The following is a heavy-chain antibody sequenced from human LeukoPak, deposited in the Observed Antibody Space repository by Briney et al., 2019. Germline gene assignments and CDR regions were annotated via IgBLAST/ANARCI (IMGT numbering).Heavy chain of an antibody. CDR2: ISDRGDTI. CDR1: GFTFSDHY. Sequence: GSLRLSYTASGFTFSDHYMSWVRQAPGKGLEWVSYISDRGDTIYYADSVKGRFTVSRDNDKKSVSLQMNSLRVEDTAVYYCTRLKAGNWGPGTLVTVSS. CDR3: TRLKAGN. J-gene: IGHJ4*02. V-gene: IGHV3-11*01.